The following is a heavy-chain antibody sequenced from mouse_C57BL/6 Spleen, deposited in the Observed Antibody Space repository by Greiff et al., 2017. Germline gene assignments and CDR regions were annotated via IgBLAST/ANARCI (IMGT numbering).Heavy chain of an antibody. J-gene: IGHJ2*01. V-gene: IGHV5-17*01. D-gene: IGHD1-1*01. CDR3: ARQGCSSYFDY. CDR1: GFTFSDYG. CDR2: ISSGSSTI. Sequence: EVQGVESGGGLVKPGGSLKLSCAASGFTFSDYGMHCVRQAPEKGLEWVAYISSGSSTIYYADTVKGRFPLSRDNAKNTLFLQLTSLRSEDTAMYYCARQGCSSYFDYWGQGTTLTVSS.